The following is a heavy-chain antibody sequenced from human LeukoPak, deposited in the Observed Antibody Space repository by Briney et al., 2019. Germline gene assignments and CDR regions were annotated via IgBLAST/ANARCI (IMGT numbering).Heavy chain of an antibody. Sequence: GGSLRLSCAGSGFTFSSYAMSWVRQAPGKGLEWVSAISGSGGTTYYADSVKGRFTISRDNSKNTLYLQMNSLRAEDTAVYYCAKGVLVAILSNWFDPWGQGTLVTVSS. CDR1: GFTFSSYA. J-gene: IGHJ5*02. D-gene: IGHD2-2*01. V-gene: IGHV3-23*01. CDR2: ISGSGGTT. CDR3: AKGVLVAILSNWFDP.